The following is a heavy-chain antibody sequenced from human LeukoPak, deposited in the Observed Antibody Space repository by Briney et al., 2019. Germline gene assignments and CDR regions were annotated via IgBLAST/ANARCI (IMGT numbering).Heavy chain of an antibody. Sequence: GGFLRLSCAASGFTFSSYEMNWVRRAPGKGLEWVSYISSSGSTIYYADSVKGRFTISRDNAKNPLYLQMNSLRAEDTAVYYCARALLWFGELFNWGQGTLVTVSS. J-gene: IGHJ4*02. D-gene: IGHD3-10*01. CDR3: ARALLWFGELFN. V-gene: IGHV3-48*03. CDR1: GFTFSSYE. CDR2: ISSSGSTI.